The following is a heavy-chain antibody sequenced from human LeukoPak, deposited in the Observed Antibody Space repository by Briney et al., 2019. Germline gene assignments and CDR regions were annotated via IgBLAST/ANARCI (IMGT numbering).Heavy chain of an antibody. CDR2: IYYSGST. J-gene: IGHJ4*02. Sequence: SETLSLTCTVSGGSISSYYWSWIRQPPGKGLEWIGYIYYSGSTNYNPSLKSRVTISIDTSKNQFSLKLSSVTASDTALYYFAQVTSLPRYCSGGSWYCFDYWGQGTLVTVSS. D-gene: IGHD2-15*01. V-gene: IGHV4-59*01. CDR3: AQVTSLPRYCSGGSWYCFDY. CDR1: GGSISSYY.